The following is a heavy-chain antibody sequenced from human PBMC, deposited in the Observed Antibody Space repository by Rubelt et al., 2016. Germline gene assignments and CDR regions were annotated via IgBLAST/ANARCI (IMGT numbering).Heavy chain of an antibody. Sequence: QVQLQESGPGLVKPSETLSLTCTVSGGSISGNYWSWIRQPPGTGLEWIANVFPIGGANYNPSRQSRVPISVDTSKNQFSLKLSSVTAADTAVYYCARGIRFLEWLSPNNWFDPWGQGTLVTVSS. CDR3: ARGIRFLEWLSPNNWFDP. CDR1: GGSISGNY. CDR2: VFPIGGA. J-gene: IGHJ5*02. V-gene: IGHV4-59*01. D-gene: IGHD3-3*01.